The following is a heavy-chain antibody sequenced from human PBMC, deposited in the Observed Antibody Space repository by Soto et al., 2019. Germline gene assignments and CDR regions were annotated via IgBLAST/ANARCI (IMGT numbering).Heavy chain of an antibody. CDR3: ANTLSGYNYGPSGSYYYGMDV. J-gene: IGHJ6*02. Sequence: QVQLVESGGGVVQPGRSLRLSCAASRFTFSSYGMHWVRQAPGKGLEWVAVISYDGSNKYYADSVKGRFTISRDNSKNTLYRQMNILRAEDTAVYYCANTLSGYNYGPSGSYYYGMDVWGQGTTVTVSS. CDR2: ISYDGSNK. V-gene: IGHV3-30*18. CDR1: RFTFSSYG. D-gene: IGHD5-18*01.